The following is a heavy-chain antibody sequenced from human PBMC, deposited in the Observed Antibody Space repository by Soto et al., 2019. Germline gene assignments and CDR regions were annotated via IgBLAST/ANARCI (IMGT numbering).Heavy chain of an antibody. D-gene: IGHD6-13*01. CDR3: ARDRSGSWYGRGYHYYGMDV. J-gene: IGHJ6*02. V-gene: IGHV3-11*01. CDR1: GFTLSDSY. Sequence: QVQLVESGGGLVRPGGSLRLSCAASGFTLSDSYMSWIRQAPGKGLEWVSYIDSSGSTIYNADSVMGRFIISRDNAKNSLYLQMNSLRVEDTAVYYCARDRSGSWYGRGYHYYGMDVWGQGTTVTVSS. CDR2: IDSSGSTI.